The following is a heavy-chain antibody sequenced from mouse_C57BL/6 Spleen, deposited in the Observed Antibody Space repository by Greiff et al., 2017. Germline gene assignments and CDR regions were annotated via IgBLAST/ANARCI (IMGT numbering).Heavy chain of an antibody. D-gene: IGHD1-1*01. CDR3: ARRTVVHHYYAMDY. V-gene: IGHV1-80*01. Sequence: QVQLQQSGAELVKPGASVKISCKASGYAFSSYWMNWVKQRPGKGLEWIGQIYPGDGDTNYNGKFKGKATLTADKSSSTAYMQLSSLTSEDSAVYFCARRTVVHHYYAMDYWGQGTSVTVSS. CDR2: IYPGDGDT. CDR1: GYAFSSYW. J-gene: IGHJ4*01.